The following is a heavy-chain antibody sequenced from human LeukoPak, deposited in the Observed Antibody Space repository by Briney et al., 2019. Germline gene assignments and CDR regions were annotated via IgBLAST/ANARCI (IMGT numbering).Heavy chain of an antibody. CDR2: IKQDGSMK. CDR1: GFTLSNYW. J-gene: IGHJ6*03. V-gene: IGHV3-7*01. D-gene: IGHD3-16*01. Sequence: GGSLRLSCAASGFTLSNYWMSWVRQAPGKGLEWVANIKQDGSMKYYVDSVKGRFTISRDNATNSLYLQMNSLRVEDTAVYYCARVSGGPLYYYYYMDVWGKGTTVTVSS. CDR3: ARVSGGPLYYYYYMDV.